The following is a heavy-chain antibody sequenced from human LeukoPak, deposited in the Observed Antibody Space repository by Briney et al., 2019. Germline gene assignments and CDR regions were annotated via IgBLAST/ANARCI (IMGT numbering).Heavy chain of an antibody. V-gene: IGHV3-23*01. CDR2: ISGSGDNT. J-gene: IGHJ4*02. Sequence: GGALRLSCAASGFTFISYAMSWVRQAPGKGLEWVSGISGSGDNTYYADSVKGRFTISRDNSKNTLYVQVNSLETEDTAAYYCAKGSYYDSSGSFYFDYWGQGTLVTVSS. CDR3: AKGSYYDSSGSFYFDY. CDR1: GFTFISYA. D-gene: IGHD3-22*01.